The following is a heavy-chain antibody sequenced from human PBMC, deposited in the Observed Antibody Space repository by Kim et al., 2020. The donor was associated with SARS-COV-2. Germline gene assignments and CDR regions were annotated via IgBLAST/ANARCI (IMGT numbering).Heavy chain of an antibody. V-gene: IGHV3-33*01. CDR2: IWYDGSNK. D-gene: IGHD6-25*01. J-gene: IGHJ6*02. Sequence: GGSLRLSCAASGFTFSSYGMHWVRQAPGKGLEWVAVIWYDGSNKYYADAEKGRFTISRDNSKNTLYLKMNSLRAEDTAVYYCARGDGFAARVSFYYGMDVCGPGTTVTVSS. CDR3: ARGDGFAARVSFYYGMDV. CDR1: GFTFSSYG.